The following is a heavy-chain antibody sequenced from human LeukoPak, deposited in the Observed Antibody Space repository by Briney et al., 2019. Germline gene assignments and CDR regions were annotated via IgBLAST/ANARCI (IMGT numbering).Heavy chain of an antibody. J-gene: IGHJ4*02. D-gene: IGHD6-19*01. Sequence: GGSLRLSCVASGFTSRSHAMHWVRQAPGKGLEWVIVISSDGTNKYYADSVKGRFTVSRDNAKNSLYLQMNSLRAEDTAVYYCARDQWPLPYDYWGQGTLVTVSS. V-gene: IGHV3-30-3*01. CDR3: ARDQWPLPYDY. CDR2: ISSDGTNK. CDR1: GFTSRSHA.